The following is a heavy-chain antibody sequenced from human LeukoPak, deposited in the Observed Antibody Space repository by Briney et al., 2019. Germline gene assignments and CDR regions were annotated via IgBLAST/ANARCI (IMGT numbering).Heavy chain of an antibody. CDR1: RFSFDDYA. J-gene: IGHJ6*02. CDR3: ARYGGFDWSYYYYGMDV. CDR2: ISWNSDNI. V-gene: IGHV3-9*01. D-gene: IGHD3-9*01. Sequence: GGSLRLSCAAPRFSFDDYAMHWVRQAPGKGLEWVSGISWNSDNIGYADSVKGRFTISRDNAKNSLYLQMNSLRAEDTALYYCARYGGFDWSYYYYGMDVWGQGTTVTVSS.